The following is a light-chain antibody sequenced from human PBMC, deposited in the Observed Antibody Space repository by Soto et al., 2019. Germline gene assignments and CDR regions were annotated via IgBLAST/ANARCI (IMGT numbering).Light chain of an antibody. CDR2: GAS. V-gene: IGKV3-15*01. CDR3: QQYNNWPQT. CDR1: QNLRSS. J-gene: IGKJ1*01. Sequence: EIVMTQSPATLSVSPGERATLSCRASQNLRSSLAWYQQRPGQAPRLLIYGASKRAVGLPARFSGSGSGTEFTLTITSLQSEDFAVYYCQQYNNWPQTFGQGTKVDIK.